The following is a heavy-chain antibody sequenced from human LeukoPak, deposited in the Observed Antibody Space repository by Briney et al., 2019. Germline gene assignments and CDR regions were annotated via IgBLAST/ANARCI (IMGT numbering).Heavy chain of an antibody. V-gene: IGHV4-39*07. CDR1: GGSISSSSYY. Sequence: PSETLSLTCTVSGGSISSSSYYWGWIRQPPGKGLEWIGSIYYSGSTYYNPSLKSRVTISVDTSKNQFSLKLSSVTAADTAVYYCAREMGTSYSSGWYPDYWGQGTLVTVSS. D-gene: IGHD6-19*01. J-gene: IGHJ4*02. CDR2: IYYSGST. CDR3: AREMGTSYSSGWYPDY.